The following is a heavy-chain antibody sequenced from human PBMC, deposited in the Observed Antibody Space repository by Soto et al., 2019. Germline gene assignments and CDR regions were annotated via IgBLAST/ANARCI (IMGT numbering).Heavy chain of an antibody. CDR3: ARGEYDSSGLYSWAPLGFDV. D-gene: IGHD3-22*01. CDR1: GGSFTDYY. V-gene: IGHV4-34*01. J-gene: IGHJ6*02. Sequence: QVQLRQWGAGLLKPSETLVLTCAVSGGSFTDYYWGWIRQSPGKGLEWIGEINHSASSTYNPSLASRFTILVDTSKKQFSLRLTSVTAADTAMYYCARGEYDSSGLYSWAPLGFDVWGQGTTVTVSS. CDR2: INHSASS.